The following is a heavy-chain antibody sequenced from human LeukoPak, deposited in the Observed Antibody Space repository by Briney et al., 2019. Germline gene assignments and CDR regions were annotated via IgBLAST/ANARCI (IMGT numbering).Heavy chain of an antibody. D-gene: IGHD2-2*01. CDR3: ARDSLGYCSSTSCSRYYYYYYYMDV. CDR2: IYTSGST. CDR1: GGSISSYY. J-gene: IGHJ6*03. Sequence: SETLSLTCTVSGGSISSYYWSWIRQPAGKGLEWIGRIYTSGSTNYNPSLKSRVTMSVDTSKNQFSLKLSSVTAADTAVYYCARDSLGYCSSTSCSRYYYYYYYMDVRGKGTTVTVSS. V-gene: IGHV4-4*07.